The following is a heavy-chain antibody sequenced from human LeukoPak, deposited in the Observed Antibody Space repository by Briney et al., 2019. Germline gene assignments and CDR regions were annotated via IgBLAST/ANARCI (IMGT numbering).Heavy chain of an antibody. CDR1: GFTFSSHA. J-gene: IGHJ4*02. V-gene: IGHV3-23*01. CDR3: AKGRTEGGTLALDY. D-gene: IGHD6-19*01. CDR2: ISGSGGNT. Sequence: GGSLTLSCAASGFTFSSHAMTWVRQAPGKGLEWVSGISGSGGNTYYTDSVRGRLSISRDNSKNTLYLQVNSLRAEDTAVYYCAKGRTEGGTLALDYWGQGTLVTVSS.